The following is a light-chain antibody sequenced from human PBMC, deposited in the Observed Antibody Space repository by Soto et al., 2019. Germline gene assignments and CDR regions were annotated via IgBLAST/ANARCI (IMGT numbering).Light chain of an antibody. CDR2: GAS. CDR3: EQYGSSTGIT. V-gene: IGKV3-20*01. J-gene: IGKJ5*01. CDR1: QSVSSSY. Sequence: EIVLTQSPGNLSLSPGERATISCRASQSVSSSYLAWYQQKPGQAPRLLIYGASSRATGIPDRFSGSGSGTDFTLTISRLEPEDFAVYYCEQYGSSTGITFGQGTRLEIK.